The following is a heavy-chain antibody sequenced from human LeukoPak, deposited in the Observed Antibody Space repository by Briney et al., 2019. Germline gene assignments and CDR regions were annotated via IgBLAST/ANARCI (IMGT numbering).Heavy chain of an antibody. Sequence: SETLSLTCTVSGGSISSYYWSWIRQPAGRGLEWIGRIYTSGSTNYNPSLKGRVTMSVDTSKNQFSLKLSSVTAADTAVYYCARDQIYKYGDYVFWFDPWGQGTLVTVSS. V-gene: IGHV4-4*07. J-gene: IGHJ5*02. CDR2: IYTSGST. D-gene: IGHD4-17*01. CDR3: ARDQIYKYGDYVFWFDP. CDR1: GGSISSYY.